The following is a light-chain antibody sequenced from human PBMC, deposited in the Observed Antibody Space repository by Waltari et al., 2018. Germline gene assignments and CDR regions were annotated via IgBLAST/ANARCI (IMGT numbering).Light chain of an antibody. CDR3: QQYYSSSYT. CDR1: QSLLYSSNNKNY. Sequence: DIVMTQSPDSLAVSLGERGTINCKSNQSLLYSSNNKNYLAWYQEKAGQPPKLLTYWASTREYGVPDRFSASGSGTDFTLTISSLQAEDVAVYYCQQYYSSSYTFGQGTKLEIK. V-gene: IGKV4-1*01. J-gene: IGKJ2*01. CDR2: WAS.